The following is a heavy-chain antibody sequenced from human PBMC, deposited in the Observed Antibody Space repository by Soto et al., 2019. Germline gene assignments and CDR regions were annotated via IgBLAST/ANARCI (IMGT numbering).Heavy chain of an antibody. V-gene: IGHV3-11*06. D-gene: IGHD2-15*01. J-gene: IGHJ6*02. CDR3: ARDGDKYCSAGSCYSGYYYFAMDV. CDR1: GFTFSDYY. CDR2: IASSTNT. Sequence: PXGSLRLSSAASGFTFSDYYMSWIRQAPGKGLEWVSYIASSTNTKYADSVKGRFTISRDNAKNSLYLQMNSLTAEDTAVYYCARDGDKYCSAGSCYSGYYYFAMDVWGQGNTVTVSS.